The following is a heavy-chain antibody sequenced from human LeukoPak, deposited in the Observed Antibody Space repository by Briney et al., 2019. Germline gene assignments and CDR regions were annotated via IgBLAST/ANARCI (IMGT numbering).Heavy chain of an antibody. D-gene: IGHD6-13*01. J-gene: IGHJ4*02. Sequence: PGGSLRLSCAAFGFTFSSYAMSWSRQAPGKGLDWVSVISGSGGSTYYADSVKSRFTISRFNSTNTLYLQMYILRAQDTAPSYFAKAMSSSWYYFDYWGKGTLVTVSS. CDR3: AKAMSSSWYYFDY. CDR2: ISGSGGST. CDR1: GFTFSSYA. V-gene: IGHV3-23*01.